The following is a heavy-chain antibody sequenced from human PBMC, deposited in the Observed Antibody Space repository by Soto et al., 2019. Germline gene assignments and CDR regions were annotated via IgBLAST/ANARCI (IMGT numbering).Heavy chain of an antibody. J-gene: IGHJ4*02. Sequence: QVQLVQSGAEVKKPGASVKVSCKASGYTFTSYDINWVRQATGQGLEWMGWMNPNSGNTGYAQKFQGRVTMTRNTSLATAYMELGGRGSEDTAGYYCARPFRFYGGNSHLNSWGQGPLVTGSS. CDR1: GYTFTSYD. CDR3: ARPFRFYGGNSHLNS. D-gene: IGHD4-17*01. CDR2: MNPNSGNT. V-gene: IGHV1-8*01.